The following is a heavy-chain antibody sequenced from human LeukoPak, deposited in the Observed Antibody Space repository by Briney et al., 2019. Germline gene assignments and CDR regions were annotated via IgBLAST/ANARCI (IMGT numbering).Heavy chain of an antibody. CDR1: GGSVSSYY. J-gene: IGHJ3*02. CDR3: AKSNGYGLVDI. CDR2: IFYSGST. D-gene: IGHD3-10*01. V-gene: IGHV4-59*04. Sequence: PSETPSLTCTVSGGSVSSYYWSWIRQPPGKGLEWIGNIFYSGSTYYSPPLKSRLTISLDTSRNQFSLRLNSVTAADTAVYYCAKSNGYGLVDIWGQGTMVTVSS.